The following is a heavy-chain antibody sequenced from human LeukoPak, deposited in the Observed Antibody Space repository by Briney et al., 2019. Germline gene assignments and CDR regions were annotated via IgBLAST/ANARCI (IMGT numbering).Heavy chain of an antibody. CDR1: GFTFSSSW. CDR3: ARYRGGGDYDY. V-gene: IGHV3-7*02. CDR2: IKQDGSDK. J-gene: IGHJ4*02. D-gene: IGHD4-17*01. Sequence: PGGSLRLSCAVSGFTFSSSWMSWVRQAPGKGLEWVANIKQDGSDKYYVDSVEGRFTISRDNAKNSLYLQVNSLRAEDTAVYYCARYRGGGDYDYWGQGTLVTVSS.